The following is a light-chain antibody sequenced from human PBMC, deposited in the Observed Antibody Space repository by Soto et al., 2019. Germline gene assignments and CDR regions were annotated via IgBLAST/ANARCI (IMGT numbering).Light chain of an antibody. V-gene: IGLV2-14*03. CDR3: SSYTSSTTGV. J-gene: IGLJ1*01. CDR2: DVN. CDR1: RSDVGGYNS. Sequence: QSALSQPASVSGSPGQSIAISCTGTRSDVGGYNSVSWYQQHPGTAPKVVVYDVNNRPSGVSSRFSGSKSGNTASLTISDLQAEDEADYYCSSYTSSTTGVFGTGTKLTVL.